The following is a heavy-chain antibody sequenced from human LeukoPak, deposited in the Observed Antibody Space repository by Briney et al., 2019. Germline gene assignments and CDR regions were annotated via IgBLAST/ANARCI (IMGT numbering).Heavy chain of an antibody. CDR2: IYYSGDT. CDR1: GGSISSSGYY. J-gene: IGHJ3*02. D-gene: IGHD1-26*01. Sequence: PSETLSLTCTVSGGSISSSGYYWGWIRQPPGKGLEWIGSIYYSGDTYYNPSLKSRVTISVDTSKNQFSLKLSSVTAADTAVYYCARIPLMRATDFGGAFDIWGQGTMVTVSS. V-gene: IGHV4-39*07. CDR3: ARIPLMRATDFGGAFDI.